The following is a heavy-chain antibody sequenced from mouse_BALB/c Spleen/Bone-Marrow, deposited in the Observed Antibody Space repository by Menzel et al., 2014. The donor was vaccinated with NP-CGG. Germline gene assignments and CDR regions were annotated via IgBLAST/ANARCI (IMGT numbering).Heavy chain of an antibody. CDR2: ISNGGGST. V-gene: IGHV5-12*02. CDR1: GFTFSDYY. Sequence: DVKLVESGGGLVQPGGSLKLSCATSGFTFSDYYMYWVRQTPEKRLEWVAYISNGGGSTYYPDTVKGRFTISRDNAKSTLYLQMSRLKSEDTAMYYCARNAFYRGYAMDYWGQGTSVTVSS. J-gene: IGHJ4*01. CDR3: ARNAFYRGYAMDY. D-gene: IGHD2-12*01.